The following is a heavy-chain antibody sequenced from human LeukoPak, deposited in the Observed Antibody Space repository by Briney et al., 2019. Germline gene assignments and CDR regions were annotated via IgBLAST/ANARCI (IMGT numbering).Heavy chain of an antibody. CDR3: ARYRSSSVRFDY. D-gene: IGHD6-13*01. Sequence: GGSLRLSCAASGSTFSDYYMSWIRQAPGKGLEWVSYISSSSSYTNYADSVKGRFTISRDNAKNSLYLQMNSLRAEDTAVYYCARYRSSSVRFDYWGQGTLVTVSS. CDR1: GSTFSDYY. V-gene: IGHV3-11*03. J-gene: IGHJ4*02. CDR2: ISSSSSYT.